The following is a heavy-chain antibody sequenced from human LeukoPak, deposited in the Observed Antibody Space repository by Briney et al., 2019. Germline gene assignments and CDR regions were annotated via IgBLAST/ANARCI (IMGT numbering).Heavy chain of an antibody. D-gene: IGHD3-10*01. CDR2: IYTSGTT. CDR1: GGSFSTYY. V-gene: IGHV4-4*07. CDR3: ARDAKYYYGSRTYFFFEY. Sequence: SETLSLTCTVSGGSFSTYYWSWIRQPAGKGLEWIGHIYTSGTTNYSPSLKSRVTMSIDTSKNQFSLKLSSITAADTAVYYCARDAKYYYGSRTYFFFEYWGQGTPLTVSS. J-gene: IGHJ4*02.